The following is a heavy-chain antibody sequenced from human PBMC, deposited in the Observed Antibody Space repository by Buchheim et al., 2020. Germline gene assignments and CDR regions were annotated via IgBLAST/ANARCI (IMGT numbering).Heavy chain of an antibody. V-gene: IGHV1-46*01. Sequence: RQPGASVKVSCRTSGYTFTSSFMHWVRQAPGQGLEWMGLVNPSDGGTSYAQNSQGRVTMTRDTSTGTVYMEMSSLRYEDSAVYYCEREVKVGGCYFDNWGQGTL. D-gene: IGHD1-26*01. CDR3: EREVKVGGCYFDN. CDR1: GYTFTSSF. J-gene: IGHJ4*03. CDR2: VNPSDGGT.